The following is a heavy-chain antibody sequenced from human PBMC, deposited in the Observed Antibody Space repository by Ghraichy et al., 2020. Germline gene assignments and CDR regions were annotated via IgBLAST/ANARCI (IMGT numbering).Heavy chain of an antibody. Sequence: GGSLRLSCATSGFTFTNAWMSWVRQAPGKGLEWVGRIKSESDGGTADYGAPVKGRFTISRDDSRTTLYVQMNSLKSEDTAVYYCTTAGRAVGTTPFDYWGQGTPVTVSS. D-gene: IGHD1-26*01. CDR2: IKSESDGGTA. CDR1: GFTFTNAW. J-gene: IGHJ4*02. CDR3: TTAGRAVGTTPFDY. V-gene: IGHV3-15*01.